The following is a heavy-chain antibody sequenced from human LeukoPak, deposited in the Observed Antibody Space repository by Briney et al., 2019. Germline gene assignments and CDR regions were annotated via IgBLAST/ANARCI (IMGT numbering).Heavy chain of an antibody. CDR2: ISGSGGNT. CDR1: GFTFSNYA. D-gene: IGHD3-10*01. CDR3: AKESHYYGSGWDY. V-gene: IGHV3-23*01. J-gene: IGHJ4*02. Sequence: GGSLRLSCTPSGFTFSNYAMSWVRQAPGKGLEWVSGISGSGGNTYYADSVKGRFSISRDNSKNTLYLQMNSLRAEDTAVYYCAKESHYYGSGWDYWGLGTLVTVSS.